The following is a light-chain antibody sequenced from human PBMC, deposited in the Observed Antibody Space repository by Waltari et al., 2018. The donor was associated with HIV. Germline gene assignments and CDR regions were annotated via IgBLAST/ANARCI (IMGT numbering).Light chain of an antibody. CDR2: NNF. V-gene: IGLV1-40*01. J-gene: IGLJ3*02. CDR3: QSYDSTLTGV. Sequence: QSVPTQPPSVSGAPGQRVTISCSGSSSNIGAGFDVHWYQHLPGTAPKHLIYNNFNRPSGVPDRFSGSKSGTSASLAITGLQAEDEADYYCQSYDSTLTGVFGGGTKLTVL. CDR1: SSNIGAGFD.